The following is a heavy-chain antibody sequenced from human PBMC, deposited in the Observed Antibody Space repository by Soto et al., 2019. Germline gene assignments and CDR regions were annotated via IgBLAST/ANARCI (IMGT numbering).Heavy chain of an antibody. D-gene: IGHD7-27*01. V-gene: IGHV1-2*04. CDR1: GYTFTGYY. CDR2: INPNSGGT. CDR3: GEDGSLTGGGRNAFDI. J-gene: IGHJ3*02. Sequence: ASVKVSCKASGYTFTGYYMHWVRQAPGQGLEWMGWINPNSGGTNYAQKFQGWVTMTRDTSISTAYMELSRLRSDDTAVYYCGEDGSLTGGGRNAFDIWGQGTMVTVSS.